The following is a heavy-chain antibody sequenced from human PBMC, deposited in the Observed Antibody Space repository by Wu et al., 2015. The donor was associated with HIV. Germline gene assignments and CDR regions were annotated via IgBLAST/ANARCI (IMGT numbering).Heavy chain of an antibody. CDR1: GYPFTAYY. CDR2: INPNSGGT. J-gene: IGHJ4*02. D-gene: IGHD2-15*01. CDR3: ARMMGVNVVVSATNGYGIDY. V-gene: IGHV1-2*02. Sequence: QVQLVQSGAEVKKPGASVKVSCKASGYPFTAYYIHWVRQAPGQGLEWMGWINPNSGGTNYAQMFQGRVTMTRDTSISTAYMELSRLRSDDTAVYYCARMMGVNVVVSATNGYGIDYWGQGTLVTVSS.